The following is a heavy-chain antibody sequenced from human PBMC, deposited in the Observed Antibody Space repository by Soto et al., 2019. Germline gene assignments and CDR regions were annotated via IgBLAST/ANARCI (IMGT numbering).Heavy chain of an antibody. CDR1: GPSISSYY. J-gene: IGHJ5*02. CDR2: MSYSGST. Sequence: SETLSLTCTVSGPSISSYYWSWIRQPPGKGLEWIGYMSYSGSTNYNPSLKSRVTISVDTSKNQFSLKLSSVTAADTAVYYCARVNTISNWFDPWGQGTLVTVS. D-gene: IGHD3-3*01. CDR3: ARVNTISNWFDP. V-gene: IGHV4-59*01.